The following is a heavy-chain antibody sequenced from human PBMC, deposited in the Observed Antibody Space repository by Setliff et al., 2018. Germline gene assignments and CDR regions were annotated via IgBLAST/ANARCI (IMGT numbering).Heavy chain of an antibody. Sequence: RLSCAASGFIFSNYGMHWVRQAPGKGLEWVAFIRHDGNNKYYKDSVRGRFTLSRDNSKNTVYLLMNSLRPEDTAVYYCAKELIEVMMTGLEFWGQGSMVTVSS. V-gene: IGHV3-30*02. CDR2: IRHDGNNK. D-gene: IGHD3-22*01. CDR3: AKELIEVMMTGLEF. CDR1: GFIFSNYG. J-gene: IGHJ4*02.